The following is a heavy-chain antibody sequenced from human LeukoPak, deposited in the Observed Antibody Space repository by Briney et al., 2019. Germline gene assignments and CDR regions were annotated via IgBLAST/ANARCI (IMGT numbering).Heavy chain of an antibody. D-gene: IGHD6-13*01. CDR2: ISGSGGST. CDR3: AKDKQQLVYPDAFDI. CDR1: GFTFSSYA. V-gene: IGHV3-23*01. Sequence: TGGSLRLSCAASGFTFSSYAMSWVRQAPGKGLEWVSAISGSGGSTYYADSVKGRFTISRDNSKNTLYLQMNSLRAEDTAVYYCAKDKQQLVYPDAFDIWGQGTMVTVSS. J-gene: IGHJ3*02.